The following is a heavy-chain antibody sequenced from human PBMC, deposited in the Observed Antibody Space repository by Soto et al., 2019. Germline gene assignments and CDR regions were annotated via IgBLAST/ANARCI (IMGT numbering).Heavy chain of an antibody. J-gene: IGHJ5*02. CDR3: ARQSDLGYCISTSCYARRSPINWFDP. D-gene: IGHD2-2*01. Sequence: QLQLQESGPGLVKPSETLSLTCTVSGGSISSSSYYWGWIRQPPGKGLEWIGSIYYSGSTYYNPSLKSRVTISVDTSTNQSSLKLSSVTAADTAVYYCARQSDLGYCISTSCYARRSPINWFDPWGQGTLVTVSS. CDR1: GGSISSSSYY. V-gene: IGHV4-39*01. CDR2: IYYSGST.